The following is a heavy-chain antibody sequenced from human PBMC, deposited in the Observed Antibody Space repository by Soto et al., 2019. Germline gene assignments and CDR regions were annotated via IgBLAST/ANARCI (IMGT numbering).Heavy chain of an antibody. V-gene: IGHV3-30-3*01. J-gene: IGHJ6*02. CDR2: ISHDGINK. Sequence: QVQLVESGGGVVQPGRSLRLSCAASGFTFSDYALHWVRQAPGKGLQWVAVISHDGINKYYADSVKGRFTISRDDSKNTLYVQTNSLRPEDTAVYSCARDRQQLATRYFYGMDVWGQGTTVIVSS. CDR3: ARDRQQLATRYFYGMDV. CDR1: GFTFSDYA. D-gene: IGHD6-13*01.